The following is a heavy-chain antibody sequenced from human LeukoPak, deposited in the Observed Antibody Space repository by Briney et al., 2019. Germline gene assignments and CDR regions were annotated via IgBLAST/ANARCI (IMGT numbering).Heavy chain of an antibody. CDR2: IKQDGREK. CDR3: ARQRYHDS. J-gene: IGHJ4*02. D-gene: IGHD2-2*01. V-gene: IGHV3-7*01. Sequence: GGSLRLSCATSGFTFSSYWMSWVRQAPGKGLEWVANIKQDGREKNNLDSVKGRFTISRDNAKNSLYLQMNSLRAEDTPVYYCARQRYHDSWGQGTLVTVSS. CDR1: GFTFSSYW.